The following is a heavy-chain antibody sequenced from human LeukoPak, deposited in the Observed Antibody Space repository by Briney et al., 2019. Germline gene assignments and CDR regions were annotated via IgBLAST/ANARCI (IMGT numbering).Heavy chain of an antibody. V-gene: IGHV3-23*01. J-gene: IGHJ4*02. CDR2: IGGSGYSI. CDR3: VKGGAFGSGSYFDY. CDR1: GFTFSAYA. Sequence: GGSLRFSCAASGFTFSAYAMSWVRQAPGKGLEWVSSIGGSGYSIYYGDSVKGRFTTSRDYSKNALYLQMNILRAEDTAIYYCVKGGAFGSGSYFDYWGQGTLVIVSS. D-gene: IGHD3-10*01.